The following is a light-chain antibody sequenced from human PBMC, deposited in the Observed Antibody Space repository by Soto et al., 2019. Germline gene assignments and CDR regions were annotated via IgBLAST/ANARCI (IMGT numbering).Light chain of an antibody. J-gene: IGKJ5*01. CDR1: EDIGND. CDR3: LQYKDSPFT. CDR2: AAS. Sequence: DIQMTQSPSSLSASVGDRVTITCRASEDIGNDLGWYQQKPGKAPKRLIFAASSLQSGVPSTFTGSGSGTEFTLTISSLQPEDFATYYCLQYKDSPFTFGQGTRLEIK. V-gene: IGKV1-17*01.